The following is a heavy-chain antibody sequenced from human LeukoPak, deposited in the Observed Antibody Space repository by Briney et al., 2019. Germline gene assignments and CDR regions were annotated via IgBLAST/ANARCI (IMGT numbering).Heavy chain of an antibody. J-gene: IGHJ5*02. CDR3: ARVTGTDLGSYNWFDP. CDR2: IYYSGST. D-gene: IGHD1-7*01. Sequence: SETLSLTCTVSGGSISSYYWSWIRQPPGKGLEWIGYIYYSGSTNYNPSLKSRVTISVDTSKNQFSLKLSSVTAADTAVYYWARVTGTDLGSYNWFDPWGQGALVTVSS. CDR1: GGSISSYY. V-gene: IGHV4-59*01.